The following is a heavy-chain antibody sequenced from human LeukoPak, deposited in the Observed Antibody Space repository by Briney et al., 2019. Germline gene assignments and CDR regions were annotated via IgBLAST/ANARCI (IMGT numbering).Heavy chain of an antibody. J-gene: IGHJ4*02. Sequence: ASVKVSCKASGYSFTSYAYNWVRQAPGQGLEWMGWISAYNGNTNFAQKLQGRVTMTTDTSTSTAYMDLRSLRSDDTAVYYCARDQAATNTQVRFCLDWGQGTLVTVSS. V-gene: IGHV1-18*01. CDR3: ARDQAATNTQVRFCLD. D-gene: IGHD3-9*01. CDR2: ISAYNGNT. CDR1: GYSFTSYA.